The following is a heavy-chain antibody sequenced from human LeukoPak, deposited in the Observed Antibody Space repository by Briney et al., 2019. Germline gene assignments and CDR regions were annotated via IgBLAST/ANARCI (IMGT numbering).Heavy chain of an antibody. CDR3: ARDGGLHTNFDY. J-gene: IGHJ4*02. Sequence: GGSLRLSCAASGFTFSGYSTNWVRQAPGKGLEWVSSISSSSSYIYYADSVKGRFTISRDNAKNSLYLQMNRLRAEDTAVYYCARDGGLHTNFDYWGQGTLVTASS. D-gene: IGHD2-15*01. V-gene: IGHV3-21*01. CDR2: ISSSSSYI. CDR1: GFTFSGYS.